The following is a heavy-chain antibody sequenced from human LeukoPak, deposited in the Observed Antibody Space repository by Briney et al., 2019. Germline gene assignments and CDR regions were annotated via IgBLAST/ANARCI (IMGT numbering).Heavy chain of an antibody. CDR3: ARLSRYCSGGSCQYYFDY. V-gene: IGHV1-8*01. J-gene: IGHJ4*02. D-gene: IGHD2-15*01. CDR1: GYTFTSYD. CDR2: MNLNSGNT. Sequence: ASVKVSCKASGYTFTSYDSNWVRQATGQGLEWMGWMNLNSGNTGYAQKFQGRVTMTRNTSISTAYMELSSLRSEDTAVYYCARLSRYCSGGSCQYYFDYWGQGTLVTVSS.